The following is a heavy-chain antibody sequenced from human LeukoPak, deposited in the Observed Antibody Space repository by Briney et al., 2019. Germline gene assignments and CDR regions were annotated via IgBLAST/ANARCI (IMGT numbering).Heavy chain of an antibody. Sequence: GGSLRLSCAASGFTFSSYSMNWFRQAPGKGLEWVSSISSSSSYIYYADSVKGRFTISRDNAKNSLYLQMNSLRAEDTAVYYCARDIGITGSDFDYWGQGTLVTVSS. CDR2: ISSSSSYI. J-gene: IGHJ4*02. CDR1: GFTFSSYS. V-gene: IGHV3-21*01. D-gene: IGHD1-20*01. CDR3: ARDIGITGSDFDY.